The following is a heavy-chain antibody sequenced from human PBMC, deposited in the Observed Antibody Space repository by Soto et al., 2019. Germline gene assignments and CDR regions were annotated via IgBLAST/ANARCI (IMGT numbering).Heavy chain of an antibody. V-gene: IGHV4-34*01. Sequence: ASETLSLTCALYGGSFDGYYWSWIRQSPGKGLEWIGEIHHSGSTKYNPSLKSRVSLSVDTSTKQFSLKMTSMTAADRGVYCCARGVDSWSGYLFWGQGTPVTVSS. J-gene: IGHJ4*02. CDR3: ARGVDSWSGYLF. D-gene: IGHD3-3*01. CDR1: GGSFDGYY. CDR2: IHHSGST.